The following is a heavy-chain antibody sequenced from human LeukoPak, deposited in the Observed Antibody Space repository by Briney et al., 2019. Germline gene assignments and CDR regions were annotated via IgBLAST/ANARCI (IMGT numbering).Heavy chain of an antibody. CDR1: GGSISNYY. CDR3: ARATPSSATIDY. J-gene: IGHJ4*02. Sequence: SETLSLTCTVSGGSISNYYWIWIRQPAGKGLEWIGRIYDSGSGSTSYNPSLKSRVTVSIDTSKNQFSLKLSSVTAADTAVYYCARATPSSATIDYWGQGTLVTVSS. V-gene: IGHV4-4*07. D-gene: IGHD2-15*01. CDR2: IYDSGSGST.